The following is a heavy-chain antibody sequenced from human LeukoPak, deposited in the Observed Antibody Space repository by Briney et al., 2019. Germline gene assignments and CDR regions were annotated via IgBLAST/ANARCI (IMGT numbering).Heavy chain of an antibody. V-gene: IGHV1-69*05. CDR2: IIPIFGTA. CDR3: ARGAWYYDSSGYYYVRDHDY. Sequence: VASVKVSCKASGYTFTSYGISWVRQAPGQGLEWMGWIIPIFGTANYAQKFQGRVTITTDESTSTAYMELSSLRSEDTAVYYCARGAWYYDSSGYYYVRDHDYWGQGTLVTVSS. CDR1: GYTFTSYG. D-gene: IGHD3-22*01. J-gene: IGHJ4*02.